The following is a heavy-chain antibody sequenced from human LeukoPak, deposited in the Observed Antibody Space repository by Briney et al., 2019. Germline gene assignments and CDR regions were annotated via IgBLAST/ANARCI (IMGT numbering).Heavy chain of an antibody. V-gene: IGHV4-31*03. J-gene: IGHJ4*02. D-gene: IGHD3-22*01. CDR3: ARAILIYDSSGYYSLLFDY. Sequence: SETLSLTCTVSGGSLSRGGYYWRWIRQHPGTGLEWIGYIYYSGSTYYNPSLKSRVTISVDTSKNQFSLKLSSVTAADTAVYYCARAILIYDSSGYYSLLFDYWGQGTLVTVSS. CDR2: IYYSGST. CDR1: GGSLSRGGYY.